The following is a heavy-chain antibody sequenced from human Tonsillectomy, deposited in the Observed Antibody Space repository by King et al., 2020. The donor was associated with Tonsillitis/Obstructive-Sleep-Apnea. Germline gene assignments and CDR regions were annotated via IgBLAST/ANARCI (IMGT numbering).Heavy chain of an antibody. Sequence: VQLVESGGALVQPGGSLRLSCAASGFTFSNYAVGWVRQTPGKGLEWVSAITGSGSDTYYADSVKGRFTISRDNSKNTLYLEMNSLRADDTAVYHCAKRAGISYGYFDNWGQGTLVTVSS. V-gene: IGHV3-23*04. D-gene: IGHD5-18*01. J-gene: IGHJ4*02. CDR1: GFTFSNYA. CDR2: ITGSGSDT. CDR3: AKRAGISYGYFDN.